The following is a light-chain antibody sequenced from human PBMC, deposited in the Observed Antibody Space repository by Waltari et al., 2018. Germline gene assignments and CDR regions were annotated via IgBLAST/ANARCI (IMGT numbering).Light chain of an antibody. CDR2: WAS. CDR1: QSVLYSSNNKNY. J-gene: IGKJ2*01. V-gene: IGKV4-1*01. CDR3: QEYYSTPLT. Sequence: DIVMTQSPDSLAVSLGERATIHCKSSQSVLYSSNNKNYLAWYQQKPGQPPKLLISWASTRESGVPDRFSGSGSETDFTLTISSLQAEDVAVYYCQEYYSTPLTFGQGTKLEIK.